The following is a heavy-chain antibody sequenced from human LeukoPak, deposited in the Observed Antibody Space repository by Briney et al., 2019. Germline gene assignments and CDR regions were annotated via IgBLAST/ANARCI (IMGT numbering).Heavy chain of an antibody. J-gene: IGHJ4*02. V-gene: IGHV3-15*01. CDR2: IKSKTDGGTT. CDR3: TTEVMRDYFDY. CDR1: GFTFSNAW. Sequence: GGSLRLSCAVSGFTFSNAWMSWVRQAPGKGLEWVGRIKSKTDGGTTDYAAPVKGRFTISRDDSKNTLYLQMNSLKTEDTAVYYCTTEVMRDYFDYWGQGTLVTVSS. D-gene: IGHD2-21*01.